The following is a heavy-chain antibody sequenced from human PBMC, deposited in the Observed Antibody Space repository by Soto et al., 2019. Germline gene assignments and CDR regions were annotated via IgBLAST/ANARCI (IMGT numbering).Heavy chain of an antibody. J-gene: IGHJ6*02. CDR1: GFTFSSYS. CDR2: ISSSSSYI. CDR3: ARVGLLWFGESNQDYYYYGMDV. D-gene: IGHD3-10*01. V-gene: IGHV3-21*01. Sequence: GGSLRLSCAASGFTFSSYSMNWVRQAPGKGLEWVSSISSSSSYIYYADSVKGRFTISRDNAKNSLYLQMNSLRAEDTAVYYCARVGLLWFGESNQDYYYYGMDVWGQGTTVTVPS.